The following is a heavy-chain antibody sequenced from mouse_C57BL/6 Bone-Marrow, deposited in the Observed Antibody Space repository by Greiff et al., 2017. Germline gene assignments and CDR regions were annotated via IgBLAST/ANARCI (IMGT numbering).Heavy chain of an antibody. CDR1: GYTFTSYW. Sequence: QVQLQQPGAELVKPGASVKLSCKASGYTFTSYWMHWVKQRPGQGLEWIGMIPPNSGRTNYNEKFKSKATLTVDKSSSTAYMQLSSLTSEESAVYYCARKDCPHYFDYWGQGTTLTVSS. V-gene: IGHV1-64*01. J-gene: IGHJ2*01. CDR2: IPPNSGRT. CDR3: ARKDCPHYFDY.